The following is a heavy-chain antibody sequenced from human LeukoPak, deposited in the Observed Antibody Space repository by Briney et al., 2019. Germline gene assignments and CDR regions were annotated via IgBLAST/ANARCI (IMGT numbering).Heavy chain of an antibody. CDR1: GDFISTSSDY. D-gene: IGHD3-22*01. J-gene: IGHJ3*01. CDR2: IYYTGST. CDR3: ARHRDFHDSSGYLPAFDV. Sequence: NPSETLSLTCFVSGDFISTSSDYWGWIRQPPGKGLEWIGSIYYTGSTHYKPSLRGRVTISVDTTNNQFSLRLSSVTAADTAMYYCARHRDFHDSSGYLPAFDVWGQGRLINVSS. V-gene: IGHV4-39*01.